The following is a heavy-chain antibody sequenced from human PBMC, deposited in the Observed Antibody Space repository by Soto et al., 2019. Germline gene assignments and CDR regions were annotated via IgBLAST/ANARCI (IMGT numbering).Heavy chain of an antibody. Sequence: QTLSLTCAISGDSVSSNSAAWNWIRQSPSRGLEWLGRTYYRSKWYNDYAVSVKSRITINPDTSKNQFSLQLNSVTPEDTAVYYCASSPYDFWSRYYPLYFDYWGQGTLVTVSS. J-gene: IGHJ4*02. V-gene: IGHV6-1*01. CDR1: GDSVSSNSAA. CDR2: TYYRSKWYN. CDR3: ASSPYDFWSRYYPLYFDY. D-gene: IGHD3-3*01.